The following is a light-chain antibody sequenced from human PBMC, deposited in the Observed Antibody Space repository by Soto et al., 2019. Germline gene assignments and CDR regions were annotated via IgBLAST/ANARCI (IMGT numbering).Light chain of an antibody. J-gene: IGLJ3*02. CDR3: SSYPSSSTRM. CDR1: SSDVGGYNY. CDR2: DVS. Sequence: QSALTQPASVSGSPGHSITISCTGTSSDVGGYNYVSWYQQHPGKAPKLMIYDVSNRPSGVSNRFSGSKSGNTASLTISGLQAEDEADYYCSSYPSSSTRMFGGGTKLTVL. V-gene: IGLV2-14*01.